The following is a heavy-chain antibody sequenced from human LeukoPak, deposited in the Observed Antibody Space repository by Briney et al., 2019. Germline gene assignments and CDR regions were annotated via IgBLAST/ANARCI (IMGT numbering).Heavy chain of an antibody. CDR2: IWYDGSNK. D-gene: IGHD6-19*01. Sequence: GGSPRLSCAASGFTFSSYGMHWVRQAPGKGLEWVAVIWYDGSNKYYADSVKGRFTISRDNSKNTLYLQMNSLRAEDTAVYYCAREIKYSSGWYGPFDYWGQGTLVTVSS. J-gene: IGHJ4*02. V-gene: IGHV3-33*01. CDR3: AREIKYSSGWYGPFDY. CDR1: GFTFSSYG.